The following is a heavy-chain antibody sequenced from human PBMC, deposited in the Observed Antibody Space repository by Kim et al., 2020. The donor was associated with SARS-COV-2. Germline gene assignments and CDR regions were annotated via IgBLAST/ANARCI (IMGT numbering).Heavy chain of an antibody. D-gene: IGHD4-17*01. CDR2: IYPGDSAT. J-gene: IGHJ4*02. V-gene: IGHV5-51*01. Sequence: GESLKISCKASGYTFSSYWIGWVRQMPGKGLEWMGIIYPGDSATTYSPSFQGHGTISADNSISTAYLQWSSLKASDTAMYYCARPDYAGNSFNYWGEGTLVTVSA. CDR1: GYTFSSYW. CDR3: ARPDYAGNSFNY.